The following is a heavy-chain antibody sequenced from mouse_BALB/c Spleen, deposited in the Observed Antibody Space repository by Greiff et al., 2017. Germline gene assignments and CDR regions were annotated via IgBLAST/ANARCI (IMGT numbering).Heavy chain of an antibody. CDR3: ARFDGFNYAMDY. CDR2: INPSTGYT. Sequence: VQLQQSGAELAKPGASVKMSCKASGYTFTSYWMHWVKQRPGQGLEWIGYINPSTGYTEYNQKFKDKATLTADKSSSTAYMQLSSLTSEDSAVYYCARFDGFNYAMDYWGQGTSVTVSS. D-gene: IGHD2-3*01. J-gene: IGHJ4*01. V-gene: IGHV1-7*01. CDR1: GYTFTSYW.